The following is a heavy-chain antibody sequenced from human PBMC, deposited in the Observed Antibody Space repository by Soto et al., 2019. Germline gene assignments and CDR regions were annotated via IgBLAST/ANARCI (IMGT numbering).Heavy chain of an antibody. J-gene: IGHJ6*03. CDR2: IYYSGST. Sequence: QVQLQESGPGLVKTSGTLSLTCTVSGGSISSYYWSWIRQPPGKGLEWIGYIYYSGSTNYNPSLKSRVTISVDTSKNQFSLKLSSVTAADTAVYYCARDRISSYYMDVWGKGTTVTVSS. V-gene: IGHV4-59*01. CDR3: ARDRISSYYMDV. D-gene: IGHD2-15*01. CDR1: GGSISSYY.